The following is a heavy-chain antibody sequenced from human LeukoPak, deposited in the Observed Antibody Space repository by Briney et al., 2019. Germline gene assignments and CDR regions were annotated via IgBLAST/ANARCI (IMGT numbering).Heavy chain of an antibody. CDR3: AAISYYHFAY. V-gene: IGHV3-11*03. J-gene: IGHJ4*02. D-gene: IGHD2/OR15-2a*01. Sequence: PGGSLRLSCAASGFTFSDYYMSWIRQAPGEGLEWVSYISDSSRCTNYADSVKGRFTISRDNAKNSLYLQMNSLRAEDTAVYYCAAISYYHFAYWGQGTLVTVSS. CDR2: ISDSSRCT. CDR1: GFTFSDYY.